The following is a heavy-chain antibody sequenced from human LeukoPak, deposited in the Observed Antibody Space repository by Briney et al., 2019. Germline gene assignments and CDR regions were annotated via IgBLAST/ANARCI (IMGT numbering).Heavy chain of an antibody. V-gene: IGHV5-51*01. CDR1: GYSFPNYW. CDR3: AARRGGYSYGMDV. J-gene: IGHJ6*02. CDR2: IYPGDSDT. Sequence: GESLKISCKGSGYSFPNYWIGWVRQMPGKGLEWMGIIYPGDSDTRYSPSFQGQVTISADKSINTAYPQWSSLKASDTAMYYCAARRGGYSYGMDVWGQGTTVIVSS.